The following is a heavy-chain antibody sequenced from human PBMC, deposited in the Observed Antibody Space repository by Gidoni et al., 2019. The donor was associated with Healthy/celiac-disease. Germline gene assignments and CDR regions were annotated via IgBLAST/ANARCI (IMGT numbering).Heavy chain of an antibody. CDR1: GFTFSSYG. J-gene: IGHJ4*02. Sequence: QVQLVESGGGVVQPGRSLRLSCAASGFTFSSYGMHWVRQAPGKGLEWVAVISYDGSNKYYADSVKGRFTISRDNSKNTLYLQMNSLRAEDTAVYYCAKEGVRYSNYGADYWGQGTLVTVSS. D-gene: IGHD4-4*01. V-gene: IGHV3-30*18. CDR2: ISYDGSNK. CDR3: AKEGVRYSNYGADY.